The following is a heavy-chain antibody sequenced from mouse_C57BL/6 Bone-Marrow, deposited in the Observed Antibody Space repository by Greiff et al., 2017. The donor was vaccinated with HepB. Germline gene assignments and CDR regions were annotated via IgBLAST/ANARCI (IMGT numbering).Heavy chain of an antibody. CDR3: ARSGAYYSNSTVDY. CDR2: IFPGSGST. V-gene: IGHV1-75*01. D-gene: IGHD2-5*01. J-gene: IGHJ2*01. CDR1: GYTFTDYY. Sequence: VKLMESGPELVKPGASVKISCKASGYTFTDYYINWVKQRPGQGLEWIGWIFPGSGSTYYNEKFKGKATLTVDKSSSTAYMLLSSLTSEDSAVYFCARSGAYYSNSTVDYWGQGTTLTVSS.